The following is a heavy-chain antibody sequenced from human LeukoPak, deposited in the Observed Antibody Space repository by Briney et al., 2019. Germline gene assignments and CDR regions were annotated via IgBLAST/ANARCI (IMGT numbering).Heavy chain of an antibody. D-gene: IGHD2-15*01. Sequence: PGGSLRLSCAASGFTFSNAWMSWVRQAPGKGLEWVGRIKSKTDGGTTDYAAPVKGRFTISRDDSKNTLYLQMNSLKTEDTAVYYCTTDLVVVAAIHIFSSFDPWGQGTLVTVSS. V-gene: IGHV3-15*01. CDR1: GFTFSNAW. J-gene: IGHJ5*02. CDR3: TTDLVVVAAIHIFSSFDP. CDR2: IKSKTDGGTT.